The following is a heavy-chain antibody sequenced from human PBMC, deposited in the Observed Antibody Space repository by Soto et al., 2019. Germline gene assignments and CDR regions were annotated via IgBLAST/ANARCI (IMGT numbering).Heavy chain of an antibody. CDR2: IYSGGST. D-gene: IGHD5-12*01. CDR1: GFTVSSNY. V-gene: IGHV3-66*01. J-gene: IGHJ6*03. CDR3: ARVWGDIVATLDYYYMDV. Sequence: GGSLSLSCAASGFTVSSNYMSWVRQAPGKGLEWVSVIYSGGSTYYADSVKGRFTISRDNSKNTLYLQMNSLRAEDTAVYYCARVWGDIVATLDYYYMDVWGKGTTVTVSS.